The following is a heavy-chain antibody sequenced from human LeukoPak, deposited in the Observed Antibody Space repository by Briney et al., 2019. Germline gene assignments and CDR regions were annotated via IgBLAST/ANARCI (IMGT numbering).Heavy chain of an antibody. CDR3: ARVQYYYDSSGYIHSYFDY. D-gene: IGHD3-22*01. CDR1: GYTFTGYY. CDR2: INPNSGGT. J-gene: IGHJ4*02. V-gene: IGHV1-2*06. Sequence: ASVKVSCKASGYTFTGYYMHWVRQAPGQGLEWMGRINPNSGGTNYAQKFQGRVTMTRDTSISTAYMELSRLRSDDTAVYYCARVQYYYDSSGYIHSYFDYWGQGTLVTVSS.